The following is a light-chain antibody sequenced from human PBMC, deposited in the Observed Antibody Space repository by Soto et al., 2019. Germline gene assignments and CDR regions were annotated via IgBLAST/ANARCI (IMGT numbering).Light chain of an antibody. J-gene: IGKJ2*01. CDR1: QSVSSY. CDR3: QERSKWPRYT. V-gene: IGKV3-11*01. Sequence: EIVLTQSPATLSLSPGERATLSCRASQSVSSYLAWYQQKPGQAPRLLIYDASNWATFIPARFSSGGSGTDFTLTISSREPEDFAMYYCQERSKWPRYTFGQGTKLEIK. CDR2: DAS.